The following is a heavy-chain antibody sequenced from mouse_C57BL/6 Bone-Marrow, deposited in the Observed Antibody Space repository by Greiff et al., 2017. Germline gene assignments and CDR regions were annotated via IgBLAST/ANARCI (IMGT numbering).Heavy chain of an antibody. CDR3: ARSSYYGSSYFDV. J-gene: IGHJ1*03. CDR1: GYTFTSYW. CDR2: IYPSDSET. V-gene: IGHV1-61*01. Sequence: VQLQQPGAELVRPGSSVKLSCKASGYTFTSYWMDWVKQRPGQGLEWIGNIYPSDSETHYNQKFKDKATLTVDKSSSTAYMQLSSLTSEDSAVYYWARSSYYGSSYFDVWGTGTTVTVSS. D-gene: IGHD1-1*01.